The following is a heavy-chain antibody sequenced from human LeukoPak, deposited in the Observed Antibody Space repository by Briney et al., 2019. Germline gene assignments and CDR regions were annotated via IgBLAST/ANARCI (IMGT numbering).Heavy chain of an antibody. CDR3: ASGPEHSSSSGNAEYFQH. J-gene: IGHJ1*01. V-gene: IGHV1-69*02. Sequence: ASVKVSCKASGGASNTYTITWVRQAPGQGLEWVGRIIPILGITKYGQEFQGRVTITADKSTATAHMDLSSLRSEDTAVYYCASGPEHSSSSGNAEYFQHWGQGTLVTVSS. D-gene: IGHD6-6*01. CDR1: GGASNTYT. CDR2: IIPILGIT.